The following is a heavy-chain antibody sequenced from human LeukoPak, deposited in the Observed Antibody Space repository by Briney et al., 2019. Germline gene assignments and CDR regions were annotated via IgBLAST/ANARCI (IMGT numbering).Heavy chain of an antibody. CDR3: ARDKRRYSSSWRRFDP. CDR2: IYYSGST. Sequence: SETLSLTCTVSGGSISSYYWSWIRQPPGKGLERIGYIYYSGSTNYNPSLKSRVTISVDTSKNQFSLKLSSVTAADTAVYYCARDKRRYSSSWRRFDPWGQGTLVTVSS. V-gene: IGHV4-59*01. D-gene: IGHD6-13*01. CDR1: GGSISSYY. J-gene: IGHJ5*02.